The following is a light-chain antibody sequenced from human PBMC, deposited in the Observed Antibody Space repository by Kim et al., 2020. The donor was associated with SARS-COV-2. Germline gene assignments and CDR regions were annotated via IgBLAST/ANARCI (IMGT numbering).Light chain of an antibody. CDR3: QQSHSNPYS. CDR1: QRISKF. J-gene: IGKJ2*03. CDR2: AAS. Sequence: SASVGDRVTITCRASQRISKFLTWYQQKPGKAPKLLIYAASDLQSGVPSRFSGSGSGTDFSLTINSLQPEDSATYYCQQSHSNPYSFGPGTKLEI. V-gene: IGKV1-39*01.